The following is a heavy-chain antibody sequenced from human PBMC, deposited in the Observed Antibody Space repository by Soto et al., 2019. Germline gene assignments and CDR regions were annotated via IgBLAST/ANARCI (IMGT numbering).Heavy chain of an antibody. Sequence: PGGSLRLSCAASGFTFNNYGMHWVRQAPGKGLEWVALIWYDGSNREYADSVKGRFTISRDNSKNTLYLQMNSLRAEDTAVYYCASLDIVVVVAATGYYGMDVWGQGTTVTVSS. J-gene: IGHJ6*02. V-gene: IGHV3-33*01. D-gene: IGHD2-15*01. CDR3: ASLDIVVVVAATGYYGMDV. CDR2: IWYDGSNR. CDR1: GFTFNNYG.